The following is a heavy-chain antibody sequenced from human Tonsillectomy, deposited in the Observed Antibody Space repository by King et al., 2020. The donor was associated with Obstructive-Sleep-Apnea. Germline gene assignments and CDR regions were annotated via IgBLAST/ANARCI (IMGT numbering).Heavy chain of an antibody. J-gene: IGHJ4*02. D-gene: IGHD3-10*01. CDR2: IYYSGST. V-gene: IGHV4-31*03. CDR3: ARDNGSGSYFPFDH. Sequence: QLQESGPGLVKPSQTLSLTCTVSGVSISSGAYYWSWLRQHPGKGLECIGYIYYSGSTYYNPSLKIRVTISVYTSKNQFSLKLSSVTAADTAVYYCARDNGSGSYFPFDHWGQATLVTVSS. CDR1: GVSISSGAYY.